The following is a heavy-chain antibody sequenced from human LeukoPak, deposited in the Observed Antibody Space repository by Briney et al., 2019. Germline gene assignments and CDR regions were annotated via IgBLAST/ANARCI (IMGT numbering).Heavy chain of an antibody. CDR3: ARAVAGVTGNFDL. CDR2: IYTSGST. J-gene: IGHJ2*01. V-gene: IGHV4-61*02. CDR1: GASISSGSYY. Sequence: KPSQTLSLTCTDSGASISSGSYYWSWIRQPAGKGLEWIGRIYTSGSTDYNPSLKSRVTISVDTSKNQFSLKLSSVTAADTAVYYCARAVAGVTGNFDLWGRGTLVTVSS. D-gene: IGHD6-19*01.